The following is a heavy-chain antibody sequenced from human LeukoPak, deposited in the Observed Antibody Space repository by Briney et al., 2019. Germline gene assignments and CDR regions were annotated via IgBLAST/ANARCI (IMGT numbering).Heavy chain of an antibody. J-gene: IGHJ4*02. Sequence: GGSLRLSCAASGFTFSDYYMSWIRQAPGKGLEWVSYISGSGSTIYYADSVKGRLTISRDNAKNSLYLQMNSLRAEDTAVCYCARERGYDFWSGSRVLFDYWGQGTLVTVSS. V-gene: IGHV3-11*04. CDR2: ISGSGSTI. CDR1: GFTFSDYY. D-gene: IGHD3-3*01. CDR3: ARERGYDFWSGSRVLFDY.